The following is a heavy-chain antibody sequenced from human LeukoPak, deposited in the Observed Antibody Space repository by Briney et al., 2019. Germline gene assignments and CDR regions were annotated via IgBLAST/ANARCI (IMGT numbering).Heavy chain of an antibody. CDR3: ARGPGIAAAGTFDY. CDR2: INHSGST. D-gene: IGHD6-13*01. Sequence: SETLSLTCAVYGGSFSGYYWSWIRRPPGKGLEWIGEINHSGSTNYNPSLKSRVTISVDTSKNQFSLKLSSVTAADTAVYYCARGPGIAAAGTFDYWGQGTLVTVSS. V-gene: IGHV4-34*01. J-gene: IGHJ4*02. CDR1: GGSFSGYY.